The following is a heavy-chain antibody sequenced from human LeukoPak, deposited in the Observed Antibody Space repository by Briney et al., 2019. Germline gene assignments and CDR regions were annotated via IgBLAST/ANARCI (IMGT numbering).Heavy chain of an antibody. D-gene: IGHD3-10*01. CDR2: ISGSGGST. CDR3: AKDYYGSGSSFDY. J-gene: IGHJ4*02. V-gene: IGHV3-23*01. CDR1: GFTFSSYA. Sequence: GGSLRLSCAASGFTFSSYAMSWVRQAPGKGLEWGSAISGSGGSTYYADSVKGRFTISRDNSKNALYLQMNSLRAEDTAVYYCAKDYYGSGSSFDYWGQGTLVTVSS.